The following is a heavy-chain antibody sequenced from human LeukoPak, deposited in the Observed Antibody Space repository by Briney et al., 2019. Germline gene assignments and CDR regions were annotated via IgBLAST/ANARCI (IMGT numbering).Heavy chain of an antibody. CDR2: IYYSGNT. CDR3: GGYDGSGSYSLYYFDY. J-gene: IGHJ4*02. D-gene: IGHD3-10*01. V-gene: IGHV4-39*01. CDR1: GGSISSSSYY. Sequence: SETLSLTCTVSGGSISSSSYYWGWIRQPPGKGLEWIGSIYYSGNTYYNPSLKSRVTISVDTSKNQFSLKLSSVTAADTAVYYCGGYDGSGSYSLYYFDYWGQGTLVTVSS.